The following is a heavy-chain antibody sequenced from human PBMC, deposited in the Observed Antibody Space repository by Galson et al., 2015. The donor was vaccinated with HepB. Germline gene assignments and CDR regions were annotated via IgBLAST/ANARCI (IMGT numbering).Heavy chain of an antibody. CDR3: AKDWVSVGSPWDY. J-gene: IGHJ4*02. Sequence: SLRLSCAASGFTFSSYAMSWVRQAPGKGLEWVSAISGSGGSTYYADSVKGRFTISRDNSKNTLYLQMNSLRAEDTAVYYCAKDWVSVGSPWDYWGQGTLVTVSS. CDR2: ISGSGGST. V-gene: IGHV3-23*01. CDR1: GFTFSSYA. D-gene: IGHD3-22*01.